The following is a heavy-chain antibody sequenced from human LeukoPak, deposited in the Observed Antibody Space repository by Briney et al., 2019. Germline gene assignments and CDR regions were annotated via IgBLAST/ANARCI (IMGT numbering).Heavy chain of an antibody. D-gene: IGHD2-15*01. CDR2: IIPIFGTA. V-gene: IGHV1-69*01. J-gene: IGHJ6*02. CDR1: GGTFSSYA. CDR3: ARESMPRFCSGGSCYSHYYYYYGMDV. Sequence: ASVKVSCKASGGTFSSYATSWVRQAPGQGLEWMGGIIPIFGTANYAQKFQGRVTITADESTSTAYMELSSLRSEDTAVYYCARESMPRFCSGGSCYSHYYYYYGMDVWGQGTTVTVSS.